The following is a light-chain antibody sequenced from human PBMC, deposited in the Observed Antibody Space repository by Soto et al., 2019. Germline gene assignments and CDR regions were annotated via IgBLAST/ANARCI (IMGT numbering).Light chain of an antibody. J-gene: IGKJ1*01. CDR2: AAS. V-gene: IGKV1-39*01. Sequence: DIQMIQSPSSLSASVGGRVTITCRASQSISSYLNWYQQKPGKAPKLLIYAASSLQSGVPSRFSGSGSGTDFTLTISSLQPEDFATYYCQQSYSTPRTFGQGTKVDI. CDR3: QQSYSTPRT. CDR1: QSISSY.